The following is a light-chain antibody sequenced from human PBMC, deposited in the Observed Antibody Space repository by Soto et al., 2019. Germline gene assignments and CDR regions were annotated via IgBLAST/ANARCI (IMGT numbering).Light chain of an antibody. CDR3: QQYNTWPRT. CDR2: GAS. V-gene: IGKV3-15*01. J-gene: IGKJ1*01. CDR1: QSVSTN. Sequence: EIVLTQSPGKLALTPGERATLCGMASQSVSTNFAWYQQQPGPAPRLLIYGASTRATAVPARFTASGSGTEFTLTISSLQSEDFAVYYCQQYNTWPRTFGQGTKVDI.